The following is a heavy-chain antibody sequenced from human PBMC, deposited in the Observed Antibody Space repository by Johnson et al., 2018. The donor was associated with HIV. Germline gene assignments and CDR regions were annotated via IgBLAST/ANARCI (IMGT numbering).Heavy chain of an antibody. CDR2: IKSKTDGGTT. CDR1: GFTFSHAW. V-gene: IGHV3-15*02. J-gene: IGHJ3*02. CDR3: ARGDGYRRAFDI. D-gene: IGHD1-1*01. Sequence: VQLVESGGAFVKPGGSLRLSCVASGFTFSHAWMSWVRQAPGKGLEWVGRIKSKTDGGTTDYAAPVKGRFTISRDDSKNTLYLQMNSLRAEDTAVYYCARGDGYRRAFDIWGQGTMVTVSS.